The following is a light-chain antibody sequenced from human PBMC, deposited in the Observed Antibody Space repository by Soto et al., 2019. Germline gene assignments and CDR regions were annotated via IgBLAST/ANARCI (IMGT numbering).Light chain of an antibody. V-gene: IGKV1-5*01. CDR1: QSISSW. CDR3: QQYNSYPWT. Sequence: DIQMTQSPSTLSASVGDRVTITCRASQSISSWLAWYQQKPGKAPKLLIYDASSLESGVPSRFSGSGSGKEFTLNISRLQPDDFAPYYCQQYNSYPWTFGQGTKVEIK. J-gene: IGKJ1*01. CDR2: DAS.